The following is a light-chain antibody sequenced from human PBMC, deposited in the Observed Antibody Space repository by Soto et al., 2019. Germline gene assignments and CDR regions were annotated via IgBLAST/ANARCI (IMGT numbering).Light chain of an antibody. CDR2: AAS. J-gene: IGKJ1*01. CDR3: QKYNSARTWT. Sequence: DIQMTQSPSTLSASVGDRVTITCRVSQGISNYLAWYQQKPGKVPKLLIYAASTLQSGVPSRFSGSGSGTDFTLTISSLQPEDVATYYCQKYNSARTWTFGQGAKVAIK. V-gene: IGKV1-27*01. CDR1: QGISNY.